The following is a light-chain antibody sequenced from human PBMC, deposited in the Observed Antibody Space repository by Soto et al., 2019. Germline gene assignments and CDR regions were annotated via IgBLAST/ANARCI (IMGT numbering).Light chain of an antibody. CDR2: DAS. V-gene: IGKV1-5*01. CDR1: QGISSY. CDR3: QQYHSYWT. J-gene: IGKJ1*01. Sequence: DIQMTQSPSSLSASVGDRVTITFRASQGISSYLAWYQQKPGKAPKLLIYDASSLESGVPQRFSGSGSGTEFTLTISSLQTDDFSTYYCQQYHSYWTFGQGTKVDIK.